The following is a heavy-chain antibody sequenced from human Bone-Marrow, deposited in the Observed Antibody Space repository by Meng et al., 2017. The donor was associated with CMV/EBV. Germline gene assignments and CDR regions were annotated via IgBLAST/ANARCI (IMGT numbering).Heavy chain of an antibody. V-gene: IGHV4-34*01. CDR2: INHSGST. Sequence: SETLSLTCAVYGGSFSGYYWSWIRQPPGKGLEWIGEINHSGSTNYNPSLKSRVTISVDTSKNQFSLKLSSVTVADTAVYYCARAVRLAPYSWDYWGQGTLVTVSS. CDR1: GGSFSGYY. J-gene: IGHJ4*02. CDR3: ARAVRLAPYSWDY. D-gene: IGHD2-15*01.